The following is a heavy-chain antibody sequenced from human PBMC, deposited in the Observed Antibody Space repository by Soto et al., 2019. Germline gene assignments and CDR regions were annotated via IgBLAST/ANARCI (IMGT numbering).Heavy chain of an antibody. V-gene: IGHV3-7*01. CDR3: ATSMRHTLNP. CDR2: INQDGSDQ. Sequence: EVQVVESGGGLVQPGGSLRLSCAASGFTFSSHWMTWVRQVTGKGLEWVANINQDGSDQYYVDSVKGRFTISRDNAKNSLCLHMNSLRVEDTAVYYCATSMRHTLNPWGQGTRVTVSS. D-gene: IGHD2-8*01. J-gene: IGHJ5*02. CDR1: GFTFSSHW.